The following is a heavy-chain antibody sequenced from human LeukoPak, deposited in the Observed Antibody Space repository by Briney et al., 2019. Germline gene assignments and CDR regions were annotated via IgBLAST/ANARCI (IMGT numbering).Heavy chain of an antibody. CDR3: ARDAEMATIVLDY. Sequence: GASVKVSCKASGGTFSSYAISWVRQAPGQGLEWMGWINVGNVKTKYSQKFQGRVTITRDTSASTAYMELSSLRSEDTAVYYCARDAEMATIVLDYWGQGTLVTVSS. CDR1: GGTFSSYA. V-gene: IGHV1-3*01. J-gene: IGHJ4*02. CDR2: INVGNVKT. D-gene: IGHD5-24*01.